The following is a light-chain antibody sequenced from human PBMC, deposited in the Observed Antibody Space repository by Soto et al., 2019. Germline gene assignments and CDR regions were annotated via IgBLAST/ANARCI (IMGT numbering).Light chain of an antibody. CDR1: RGIGST. Sequence: EVVMTQSPATLSVSPGERATLSCRASRGIGSTLAWYQQKPGQTPRLLIYDTSTRATGVPARFIDSASGTEFTLTITILQSEHFAVYYCQHYVNWPLTFGGGTRVENK. CDR2: DTS. V-gene: IGKV3-15*01. J-gene: IGKJ4*01. CDR3: QHYVNWPLT.